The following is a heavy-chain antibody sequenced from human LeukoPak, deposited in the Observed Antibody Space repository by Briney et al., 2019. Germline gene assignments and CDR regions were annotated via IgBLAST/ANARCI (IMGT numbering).Heavy chain of an antibody. D-gene: IGHD5-24*01. CDR3: AASRDGYNSFDY. J-gene: IGHJ4*02. Sequence: ASVKVSCKASGYTFTGYYMHWVRQAPGQGLEWMGWINPNSGGTNYAQKFQGRVTMTRDTSISTAYMELSRLRSDDTAVYYCAASRDGYNSFDYWGQGTLVTVSS. CDR1: GYTFTGYY. V-gene: IGHV1-2*02. CDR2: INPNSGGT.